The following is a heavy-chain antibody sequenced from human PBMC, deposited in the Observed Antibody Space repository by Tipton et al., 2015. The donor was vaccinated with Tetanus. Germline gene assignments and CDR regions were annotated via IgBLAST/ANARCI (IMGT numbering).Heavy chain of an antibody. CDR3: AKDISSYYYDSSGYYSCYFDY. CDR2: ISWNSGSR. D-gene: IGHD3-22*01. J-gene: IGHJ4*02. CDR1: GFTFDDYA. Sequence: SLRLSCAASGFTFDDYAMHWVRQAPGKGLEWVSGISWNSGSRGYADSVKGRFTISRDNAKNSLYLQMNSLRAEDTALYYCAKDISSYYYDSSGYYSCYFDYWGQGTLVTVSS. V-gene: IGHV3-9*01.